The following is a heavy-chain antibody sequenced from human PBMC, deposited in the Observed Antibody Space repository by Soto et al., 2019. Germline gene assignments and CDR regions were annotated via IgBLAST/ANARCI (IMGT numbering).Heavy chain of an antibody. CDR3: AREGYSSGYYYFDY. CDR2: ISAYNGNT. CDR1: GYTFTSYG. D-gene: IGHD3-22*01. V-gene: IGHV1-18*01. Sequence: ASVKVSCKASGYTFTSYGISWVRQAPGQGLEWMGWISAYNGNTNYAQKLQGRVTMTTDTSTSTVYMELSSLRSEDTAVYYCAREGYSSGYYYFDYWGQGTLVTVSS. J-gene: IGHJ4*02.